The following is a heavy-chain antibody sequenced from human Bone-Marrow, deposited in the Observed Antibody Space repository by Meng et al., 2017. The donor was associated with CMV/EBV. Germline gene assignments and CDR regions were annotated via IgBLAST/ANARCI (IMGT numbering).Heavy chain of an antibody. D-gene: IGHD1-14*01. Sequence: GGSLRLSCAASGFTFSSYSMNWVRQAPGKGLEWVSSISSSSSYIYYADSVKGRFTISRDNAKNSLYLQMNSLRAEDTAVYYCARDGGLRTHYGMDVWGQGTTVTGSS. CDR2: ISSSSSYI. CDR1: GFTFSSYS. J-gene: IGHJ6*02. CDR3: ARDGGLRTHYGMDV. V-gene: IGHV3-21*01.